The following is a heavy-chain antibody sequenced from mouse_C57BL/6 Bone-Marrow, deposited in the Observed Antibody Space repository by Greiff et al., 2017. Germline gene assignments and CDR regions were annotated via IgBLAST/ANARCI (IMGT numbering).Heavy chain of an antibody. CDR2: IYPRSGNT. CDR1: GYTFTSYG. Sequence: QVQLQQSGAELARPGASVKLSCKASGYTFTSYGISWVKQRTGQGLEWIGEIYPRSGNTYYNEKFKGKATLTADKSSSTAYMALRSLTSEDSAVYFCARNYGSSYRFAYWGQGTLVTVSA. D-gene: IGHD1-1*01. V-gene: IGHV1-81*01. J-gene: IGHJ3*01. CDR3: ARNYGSSYRFAY.